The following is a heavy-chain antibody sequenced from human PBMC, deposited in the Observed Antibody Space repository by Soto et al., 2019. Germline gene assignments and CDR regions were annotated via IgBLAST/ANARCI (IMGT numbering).Heavy chain of an antibody. V-gene: IGHV4-4*02. Sequence: QVQLQESGPGLVKPSGTLSLTCAVSGGSISSSNWWSWVRQPPGKGLEWIGEIYHSGSTNYNPSLKGQVTIPVGKATNRFSLKLSSVPAAGTAVYYCARVAVAGTRFDYWGQGTLVTVSS. J-gene: IGHJ4*02. CDR2: IYHSGST. CDR1: GGSISSSNW. D-gene: IGHD6-19*01. CDR3: ARVAVAGTRFDY.